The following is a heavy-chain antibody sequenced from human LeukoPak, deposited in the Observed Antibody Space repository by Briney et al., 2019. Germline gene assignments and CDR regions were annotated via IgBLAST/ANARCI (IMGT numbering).Heavy chain of an antibody. V-gene: IGHV4-38-2*01. D-gene: IGHD4-17*01. CDR2: IYHSGST. J-gene: IGHJ4*02. CDR1: GYSISSGYY. CDR3: ATHDYGDYEGGNFDY. Sequence: PSETLSLTCAVSGYSISSGYYWGWIRPPPGKGLEWIGSIYHSGSTYYNPSLKSRVTISVDTSKNQFSLKLSSVTAADTAVYYCATHDYGDYEGGNFDYWGQGTLVTVSS.